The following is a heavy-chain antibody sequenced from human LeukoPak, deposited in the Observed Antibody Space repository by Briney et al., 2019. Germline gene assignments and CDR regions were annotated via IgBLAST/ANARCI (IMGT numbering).Heavy chain of an antibody. V-gene: IGHV3-23*01. CDR3: AKCGMSTIGELDY. CDR1: GFTVTTYA. Sequence: GGSLRLSCTASGFTVTTYAMSWVRQAPGKGLKWVSGISGSGSSTYYADSVKGRFTISRDTSKNTLYLEMNRLRADDTAVYYCAKCGMSTIGELDYWGQGTLVTVSS. D-gene: IGHD5-24*01. J-gene: IGHJ4*02. CDR2: ISGSGSST.